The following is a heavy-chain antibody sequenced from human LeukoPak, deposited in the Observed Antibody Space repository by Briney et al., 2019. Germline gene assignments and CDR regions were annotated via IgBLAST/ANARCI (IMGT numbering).Heavy chain of an antibody. Sequence: SVKVSCTASGYTFTSFGISWVRQAPGQGLEWMGRIIPILGIANYAQKFQGRVTITADKSTSTAYMELSSLRSEDTAVYYCARGVRRYYDSSGYYYYWGQGTLVTVSS. V-gene: IGHV1-69*04. D-gene: IGHD3-22*01. CDR3: ARGVRRYYDSSGYYYY. J-gene: IGHJ4*02. CDR1: GYTFTSFG. CDR2: IIPILGIA.